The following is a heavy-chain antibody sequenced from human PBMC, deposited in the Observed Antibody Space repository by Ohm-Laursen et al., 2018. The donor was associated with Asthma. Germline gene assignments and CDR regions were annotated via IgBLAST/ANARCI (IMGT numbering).Heavy chain of an antibody. CDR1: GFTFSSYG. CDR2: ILYDGSNK. J-gene: IGHJ4*02. Sequence: SLRLSCSASGFTFSSYGMHWVRQAPGKGLEWVAVILYDGSNKYYADSVKGRFTISRDNSKNTLYLQMNSLRAEDTAVYYCARAVAGNFDYWGQGTLVTVSS. V-gene: IGHV3-30*03. CDR3: ARAVAGNFDY. D-gene: IGHD6-19*01.